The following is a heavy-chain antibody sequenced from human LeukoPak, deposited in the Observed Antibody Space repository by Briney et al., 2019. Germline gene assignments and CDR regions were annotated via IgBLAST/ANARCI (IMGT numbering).Heavy chain of an antibody. D-gene: IGHD3-16*01. CDR3: ARVIHYYFDY. CDR2: IYTSGST. V-gene: IGHV4-61*02. CDR1: GGSISSGSYY. J-gene: IGHJ4*02. Sequence: SQTLSLTCTVSGGSISSGSYYWSWIRQPAGKGLEWIGRIYTSGSTNYNPSLKSRVTISVDTSKNQFSLKLRSVTAADTAVYYCARVIHYYFDYWGQGTLVTVSS.